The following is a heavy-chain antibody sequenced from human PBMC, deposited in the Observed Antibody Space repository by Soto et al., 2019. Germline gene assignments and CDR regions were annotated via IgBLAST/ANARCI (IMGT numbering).Heavy chain of an antibody. CDR2: ISGGGDRT. CDR3: ARKVLGSTSRPDWWYFDL. CDR1: GFTFINYA. J-gene: IGHJ2*01. V-gene: IGHV3-23*01. Sequence: EVQLLESGGGLVQPGGSLRLSCVGSGFTFINYAMNWVRQTPGKGLEWVSGISGGGDRTFDADSVKDRFTISRDNSKNTVNLQMNSLRADDTAVYYCARKVLGSTSRPDWWYFDLWGRGTLVTVSS. D-gene: IGHD2-2*01.